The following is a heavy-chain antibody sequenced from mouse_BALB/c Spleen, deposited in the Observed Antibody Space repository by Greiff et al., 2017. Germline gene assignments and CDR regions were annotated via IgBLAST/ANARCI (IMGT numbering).Heavy chain of an antibody. V-gene: IGHV1-37*01. CDR1: GYSFTGYF. CDR2: INPYNGDT. J-gene: IGHJ2*01. D-gene: IGHD1-1*01. CDR3: GREDYYGSSYFDY. Sequence: EVKLQESGPELVKPGASVKISCKASGYSFTGYFMNWVKQSHGKSLEWIGRINPYNGDTFYNQKFKGKATLTVDKSSSTAHMELLSLTSEDSAVYYCGREDYYGSSYFDYWGQGTTLTVSS.